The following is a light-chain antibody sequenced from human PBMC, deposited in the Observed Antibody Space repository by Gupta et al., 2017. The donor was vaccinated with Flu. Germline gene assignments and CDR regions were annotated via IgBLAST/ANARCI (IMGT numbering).Light chain of an antibody. CDR1: KLGDIY. CDR3: QAWVTNTYV. Sequence: SYELTQPPSVSVSPGQTATITCSGDKLGDIYVSWFQRRPGQSPVVVIFQDNKRPSGIPERFSGSNSGNTATLTISGTQPMDEADYYCQAWVTNTYVVGTGTKVTVL. J-gene: IGLJ1*01. V-gene: IGLV3-1*01. CDR2: QDN.